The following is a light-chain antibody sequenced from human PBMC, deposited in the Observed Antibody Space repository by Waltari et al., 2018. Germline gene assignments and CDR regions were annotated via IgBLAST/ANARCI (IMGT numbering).Light chain of an antibody. CDR2: EVT. CDR3: CSYAGEDSLV. Sequence: QSALTQPAAVSGSPGQSITIKSTGTTNDDRRYNIVQSYQHSACKAPKLLSYEVTARPPGPSDRFSGSKSGATASLTTSELQTEDEGDFYCCSYAGEDSLVFGDWTHVTVL. V-gene: IGLV2-23*02. J-gene: IGLJ3*02. CDR1: TNDDRRYNI.